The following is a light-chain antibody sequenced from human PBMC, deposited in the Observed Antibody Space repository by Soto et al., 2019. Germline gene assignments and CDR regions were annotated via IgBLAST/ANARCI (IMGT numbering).Light chain of an antibody. J-gene: IGLJ2*01. CDR2: EDT. CDR3: GTWDSSLSAGV. V-gene: IGLV1-51*02. CDR1: SSNVGYSY. Sequence: QSVLTQPPSVSAALGQKVTISCSGSSSNVGYSYVSWYQHLPGTAPKLLIYEDTTRPSEIPDRFSGSKSGTTATLGITGLQPGDEGDYYCGTWDSSLSAGVFGGGTKLTVL.